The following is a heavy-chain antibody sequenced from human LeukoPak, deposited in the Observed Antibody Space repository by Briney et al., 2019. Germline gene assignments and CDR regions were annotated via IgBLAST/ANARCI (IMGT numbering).Heavy chain of an antibody. CDR3: ARESGGYCSGGSCYDRSWFDP. V-gene: IGHV4-31*03. J-gene: IGHJ5*02. Sequence: SETLSLTCTVSGGSISSGGYYWSWIRQHPGKGLEWIGYIYYSGSTYYNPSLKSRVTISVDTSKNQFSLKLSSVTAADTAVYYCARESGGYCSGGSCYDRSWFDPWGQGTLVTVSP. CDR1: GGSISSGGYY. CDR2: IYYSGST. D-gene: IGHD2-15*01.